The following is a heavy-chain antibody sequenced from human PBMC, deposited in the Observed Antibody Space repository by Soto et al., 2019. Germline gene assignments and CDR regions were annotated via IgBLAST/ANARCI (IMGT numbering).Heavy chain of an antibody. CDR3: ARFRVDRYCSSTSCPHDDAGDI. Sequence: PGGSLRLSCAASGFTFSSYSMNWVRQAPGKGLEWVSSISSSSSYIYYADSVKGRFTISRDNAKNSLYLQMNSLRAEDTAVYYCARFRVDRYCSSTSCPHDDAGDIWGQGTMVTVS. D-gene: IGHD2-2*01. CDR2: ISSSSSYI. V-gene: IGHV3-21*01. CDR1: GFTFSSYS. J-gene: IGHJ3*02.